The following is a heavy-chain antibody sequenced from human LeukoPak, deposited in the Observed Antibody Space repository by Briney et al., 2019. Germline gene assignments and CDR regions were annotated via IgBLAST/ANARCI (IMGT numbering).Heavy chain of an antibody. D-gene: IGHD2-15*01. V-gene: IGHV3-21*01. Sequence: GGSFTLYCIASGFPWSKNNRNCNHQAKGPLLEWVSSINSSSTYIYHADSVKGRFTISRDNAKNSVYLQMNSLRVEDTAVYYCARVLRDYYFDSWGEGTLVSVSS. CDR3: ARVLRDYYFDS. CDR1: GFPWSKNN. CDR2: INSSSTYI. J-gene: IGHJ4*02.